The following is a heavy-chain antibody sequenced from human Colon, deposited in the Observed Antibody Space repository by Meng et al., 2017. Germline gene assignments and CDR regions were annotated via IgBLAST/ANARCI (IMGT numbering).Heavy chain of an antibody. CDR2: VHDSGDT. CDR3: ARDPSNRGAFFDP. Sequence: QRPRQGPAHGLAKPPQTSSLSWFVPGGYIRGDGLYWRRIRQHPGKGLEWIGYVHDSGDTYYKSSLKSRITISIDTSENQFSLKLKSVTAADTAVYYCARDPSNRGAFFDPWGQGTLVTVSS. V-gene: IGHV4-31*02. CDR1: GGYIRGDGLY. J-gene: IGHJ5*02. D-gene: IGHD3-10*01.